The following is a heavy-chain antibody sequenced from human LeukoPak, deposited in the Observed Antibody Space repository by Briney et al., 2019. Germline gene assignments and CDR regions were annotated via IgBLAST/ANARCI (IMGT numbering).Heavy chain of an antibody. CDR1: GFTFSSYW. CDR3: ARDKIEGPTKLDY. D-gene: IGHD1-1*01. CDR2: IKQDESEK. V-gene: IGHV3-7*01. J-gene: IGHJ4*02. Sequence: GRSLRPSCAAYGFTFSSYWMSSVRQAPGKGLEWVANIKQDESEKYYVDSLKGRFTISRDNAKNSLYLQMNSLRAEDTAVYYCARDKIEGPTKLDYWGQGILVTVSS.